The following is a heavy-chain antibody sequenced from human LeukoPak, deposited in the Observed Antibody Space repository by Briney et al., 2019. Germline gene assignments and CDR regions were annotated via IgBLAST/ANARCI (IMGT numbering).Heavy chain of an antibody. D-gene: IGHD3-22*01. V-gene: IGHV3-23*01. CDR2: ISGSGGST. Sequence: GGSLRLSCAASGFTFNSYAMSWVRQAPGKGLEWVSGISGSGGSTYYADSVKGRFTISRDNSRNTLYLQMNSLRAEDTAVYYCAKARADGSGYSDWGQGTLVTVSS. CDR3: AKARADGSGYSD. J-gene: IGHJ4*02. CDR1: GFTFNSYA.